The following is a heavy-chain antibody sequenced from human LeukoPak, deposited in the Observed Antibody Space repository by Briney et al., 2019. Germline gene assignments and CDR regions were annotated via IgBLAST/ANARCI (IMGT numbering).Heavy chain of an antibody. J-gene: IGHJ4*02. V-gene: IGHV3-33*01. D-gene: IGHD3-10*01. CDR1: GFTFSSYG. CDR2: IWYDGSNK. Sequence: QPGGSLRLSCAASGFTFSSYGMHWVRQAPGKGLEWVAVIWYDGSNKYYADSVKGRFTISRDNSKNTLYLQMNSLRAEDTAVYYCARDGSGYGSGSYYFDYWGQGTLVTVSS. CDR3: ARDGSGYGSGSYYFDY.